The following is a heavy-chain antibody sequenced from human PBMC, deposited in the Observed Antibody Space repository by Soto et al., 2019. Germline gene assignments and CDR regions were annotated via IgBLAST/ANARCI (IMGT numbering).Heavy chain of an antibody. V-gene: IGHV4-30-4*02. Sequence: PSETLSLTCTVSGGSISSGDYYWIWIRQPPGKGLEWIGYIYYSGSTYYNPSLKSRVTISVDTSAITAYIELNRLRSEDTAVYYCARARVLPSAFDSWGQGSLVTVSS. J-gene: IGHJ4*02. CDR3: ARARVLPSAFDS. D-gene: IGHD2-2*01. CDR1: GGSISSGDYY. CDR2: IYYSGST.